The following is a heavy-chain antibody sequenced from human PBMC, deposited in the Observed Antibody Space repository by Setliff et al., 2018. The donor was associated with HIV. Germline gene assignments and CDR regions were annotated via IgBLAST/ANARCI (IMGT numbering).Heavy chain of an antibody. Sequence: SETLSLTCSVSGVSINTYYWSWIRQPPGKGLEWIGYISYSGSTNYNPSLESRVAMSVDTSKQFSLEVSSVTAADTAVYYCARTRGYSYGTLAGFDYWGRGSLVTVSS. CDR2: ISYSGST. V-gene: IGHV4-59*01. D-gene: IGHD5-18*01. CDR1: GVSINTYY. J-gene: IGHJ4*01. CDR3: ARTRGYSYGTLAGFDY.